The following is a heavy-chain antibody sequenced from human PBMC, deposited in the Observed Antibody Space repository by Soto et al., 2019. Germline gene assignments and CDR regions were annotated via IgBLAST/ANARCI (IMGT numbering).Heavy chain of an antibody. J-gene: IGHJ4*02. V-gene: IGHV4-39*01. Sequence: SETLSLTCTVSGGSVTNSSYYWGWIRQSPGKGLEWIGSVYYRGRSYSKSSVKSRVTISVDTSKNRFSLSLNSVTASDTAVYLCVSQRTTVPTQAYFDYWGPGALVTVSS. D-gene: IGHD4-17*01. CDR3: VSQRTTVPTQAYFDY. CDR2: VYYRGRS. CDR1: GGSVTNSSYY.